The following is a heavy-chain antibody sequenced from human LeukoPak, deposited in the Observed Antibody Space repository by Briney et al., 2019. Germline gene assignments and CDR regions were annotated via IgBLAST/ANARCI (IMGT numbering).Heavy chain of an antibody. CDR3: AKDKAPRSCHTPSDF. D-gene: IGHD2-2*02. Sequence: GGSLRLSFAAPGFTFRTYAMSWVRQAPGKGVGWGSRISDSGDGTYYAESVKGRFTISRDNSKNTVFLQMNSLRADGTAKYYCAKDKAPRSCHTPSDFWGQGTLVTVSS. CDR1: GFTFRTYA. V-gene: IGHV3-23*01. J-gene: IGHJ4*02. CDR2: ISDSGDGT.